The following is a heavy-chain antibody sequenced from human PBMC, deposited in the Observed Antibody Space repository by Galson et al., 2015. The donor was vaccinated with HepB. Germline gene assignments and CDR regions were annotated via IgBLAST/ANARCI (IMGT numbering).Heavy chain of an antibody. CDR2: LSFDGTNE. V-gene: IGHV3-30-3*01. Sequence: SLRLSCAASGFDFSIYTMVWVRQAPGKGLECVAVLSFDGTNEYYIDSVKGRFTVSRDSSQSTLYLQLNSLRSEDTAIYYCAKDWGMAGSGHGTPSTVSS. CDR1: GFDFSIYT. J-gene: IGHJ6*02. CDR3: AKDWGMAG.